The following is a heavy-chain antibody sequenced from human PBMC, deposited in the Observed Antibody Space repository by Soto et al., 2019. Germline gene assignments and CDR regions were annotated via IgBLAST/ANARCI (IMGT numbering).Heavy chain of an antibody. J-gene: IGHJ4*02. D-gene: IGHD2-21*02. CDR2: IYFTGAT. CDR3: ASIPRRGYSYGIDY. Sequence: SETLSLTCNVSGGSISSGTSYWTWIRQHPGEGLEWIGHIYFTGATYSNPSLRSRLTMSVDTFKNQFSLKLTSVTAADTATYYCASIPRRGYSYGIDYWGQGTLVTVSS. V-gene: IGHV4-31*03. CDR1: GGSISSGTSY.